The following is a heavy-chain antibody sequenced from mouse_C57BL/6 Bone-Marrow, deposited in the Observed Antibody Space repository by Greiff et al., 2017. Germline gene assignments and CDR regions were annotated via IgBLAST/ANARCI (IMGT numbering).Heavy chain of an antibody. Sequence: VQLQQSGPELVKPGASVKISCKASGYSFTGYYMNWVKQSPEKSLEWIGEINPSTGGTTYNQKFKAKATLTVDKSSSTAYMQLKSLTSEDSAVYYCARHYYGSSWGFAYWGQGTLVTVSA. CDR1: GYSFTGYY. CDR2: INPSTGGT. J-gene: IGHJ3*01. D-gene: IGHD1-1*01. CDR3: ARHYYGSSWGFAY. V-gene: IGHV1-42*01.